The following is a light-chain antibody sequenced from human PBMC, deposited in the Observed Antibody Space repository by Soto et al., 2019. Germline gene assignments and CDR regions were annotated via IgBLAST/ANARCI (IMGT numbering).Light chain of an antibody. CDR2: DAS. CDR3: QQYNNWPPPT. Sequence: EIVMTQSPATLSVSPGDRATLSCRASQSGSSSLAWYQQIPGQAPRLLIYDASTRATGIPARFGGSGSGTEFTLTISSLQSEDFAVYYCQQYNNWPPPTFGGGTKVELK. J-gene: IGKJ4*01. V-gene: IGKV3-15*01. CDR1: QSGSSS.